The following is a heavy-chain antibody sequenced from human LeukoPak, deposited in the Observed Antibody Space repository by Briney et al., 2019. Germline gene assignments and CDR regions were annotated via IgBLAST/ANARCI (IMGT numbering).Heavy chain of an antibody. CDR2: IYYSGST. D-gene: IGHD5-24*01. J-gene: IGHJ4*02. CDR1: GGSISSYY. Sequence: SETLSLTCTVSGGSISSYYWSWIRQPPGKGLEWIGYIYYSGSTNYNPSLKRRATMSVDTSKNQFSLKLSSVTAADTAVYYCAREVESYFDYWGQGTLVTVSS. V-gene: IGHV4-59*01. CDR3: AREVESYFDY.